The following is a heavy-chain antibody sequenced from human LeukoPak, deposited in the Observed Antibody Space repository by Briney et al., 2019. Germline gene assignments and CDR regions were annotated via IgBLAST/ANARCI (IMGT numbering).Heavy chain of an antibody. J-gene: IGHJ4*02. Sequence: GGSLRLSCAASGFTFSSYGMHWVRQAPGKGLEWVAVISYDGSNKYYADSVKGRFTISRDNSKNTLYLQMNSLRAEDTAVYYCAKEGTLVATDYWGQGTLVTVSS. CDR1: GFTFSSYG. D-gene: IGHD5-12*01. V-gene: IGHV3-30*18. CDR3: AKEGTLVATDY. CDR2: ISYDGSNK.